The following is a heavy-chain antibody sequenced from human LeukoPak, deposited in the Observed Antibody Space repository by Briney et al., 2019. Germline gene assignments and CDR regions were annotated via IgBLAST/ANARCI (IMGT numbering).Heavy chain of an antibody. V-gene: IGHV3-48*01. CDR1: GFTFSSYS. J-gene: IGHJ5*02. D-gene: IGHD3-22*01. CDR3: ARVLHKRNYDSSDYYGS. Sequence: TGGSLRLSCAASGFTFSSYSMNWVRQAPGKGLEWISYISSSSSTIYYADSVKGRFTISRDNAKNSLYLQLNSPRAEDTAVYYCARVLHKRNYDSSDYYGSWGQGTLVTVSS. CDR2: ISSSSSTI.